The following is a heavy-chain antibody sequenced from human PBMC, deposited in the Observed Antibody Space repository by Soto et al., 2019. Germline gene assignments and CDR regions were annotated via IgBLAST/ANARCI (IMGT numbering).Heavy chain of an antibody. J-gene: IGHJ2*01. CDR1: GGSFSTGVHY. CDR3: ARGYYTSWYWFDR. D-gene: IGHD6-13*01. Sequence: QVQLQESGPGLVKPSETLSLTCTVSVSGGSFSTGVHYWSWIRQPPGKGLEWIGYIYYSGSTNYSPSLKSRVTISVDTSKNQFSLKLTSVTAADTAVYYCARGYYTSWYWFDRWGRGTLVTVSS. V-gene: IGHV4-61*08. CDR2: IYYSGST.